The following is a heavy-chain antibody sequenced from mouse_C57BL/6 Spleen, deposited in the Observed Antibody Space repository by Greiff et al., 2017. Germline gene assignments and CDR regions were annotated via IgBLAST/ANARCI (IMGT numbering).Heavy chain of an antibody. Sequence: EVQLLESGGGLVKPGASLKLSCAASGFTFSDYGMHWVRQAPEKGLEWVAYISSGSSTIYYADKVKGRFTISRDNTENTLFLQMTSLRTEDTAMYYCARGDDYSCAMDYWGQGTSVTVSS. CDR3: ARGDDYSCAMDY. V-gene: IGHV5-17*01. J-gene: IGHJ4*01. D-gene: IGHD2-4*01. CDR2: ISSGSSTI. CDR1: GFTFSDYG.